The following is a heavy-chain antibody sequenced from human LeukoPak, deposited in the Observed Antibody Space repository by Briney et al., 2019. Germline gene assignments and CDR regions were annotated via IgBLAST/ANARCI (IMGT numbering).Heavy chain of an antibody. CDR1: GFTFNDYE. Sequence: GGSLRLSCAASGFTFNDYEMIWVRQAPGKGLEWISYISRSGSSIYYADSVQGRFTIPRDNAKNSLYLQVNSLRAEDTAVYYCARSTVTNYFDYWGQGTLVTVSS. D-gene: IGHD4-17*01. CDR3: ARSTVTNYFDY. CDR2: ISRSGSSI. V-gene: IGHV3-48*03. J-gene: IGHJ4*02.